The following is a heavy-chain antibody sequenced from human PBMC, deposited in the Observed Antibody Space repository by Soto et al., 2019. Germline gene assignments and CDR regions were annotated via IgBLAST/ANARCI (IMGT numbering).Heavy chain of an antibody. Sequence: EVQLAESGGGLVQPGGSLRLSCTVSGFTFGDFWMTWVRQAPGKGLEWVANMNQNGGEIYYADSVRGRFVISRDNAKNSLFLQMNSLSAEDTALYYCARQRISYAMDVWGQGTTVTVSS. D-gene: IGHD1-1*01. V-gene: IGHV3-7*05. CDR2: MNQNGGEI. CDR1: GFTFGDFW. J-gene: IGHJ6*02. CDR3: ARQRISYAMDV.